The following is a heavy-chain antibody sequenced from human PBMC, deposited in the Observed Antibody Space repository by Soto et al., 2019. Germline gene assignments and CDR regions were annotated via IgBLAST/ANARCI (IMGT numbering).Heavy chain of an antibody. V-gene: IGHV3-33*01. J-gene: IGHJ6*03. D-gene: IGHD1-7*01. CDR3: ARDPTETNYYYYYMDV. Sequence: QVQLVESGGGVVQPGRSLRLSCAASGFTFSRYGMHWVRQAPGKGLEWVAVIWYDGSNKYYEDFVKGRFTISRDNSKNTLYLQMNSLRAEDTAEYYCARDPTETNYYYYYMDVWGKGTTVTVSS. CDR2: IWYDGSNK. CDR1: GFTFSRYG.